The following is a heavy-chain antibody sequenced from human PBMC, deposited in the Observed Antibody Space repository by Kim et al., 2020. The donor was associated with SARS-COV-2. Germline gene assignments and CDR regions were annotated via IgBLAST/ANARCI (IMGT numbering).Heavy chain of an antibody. D-gene: IGHD6-19*01. CDR3: AKDRHGYSSGWYYFDY. Sequence: SVKGRFTISRDNSKNTLYLQMNSLRAEDTAVYYCAKDRHGYSSGWYYFDYWGQGTLVTVSS. J-gene: IGHJ4*02. V-gene: IGHV3-23*01.